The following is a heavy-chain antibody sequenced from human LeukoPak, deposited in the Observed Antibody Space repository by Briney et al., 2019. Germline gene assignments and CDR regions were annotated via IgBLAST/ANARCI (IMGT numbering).Heavy chain of an antibody. Sequence: GGSLRLSCAASGFTFDDYAMHWVRQAPGKGLEWVSVIYSGGSTYYADSVKGRFTISRHNSKNTLYLQMNSLRAEDTAVYYCARLYGTFLEWSPYFDYWGQGTLVTVSS. J-gene: IGHJ4*02. CDR1: GFTFDDYA. CDR2: IYSGGST. D-gene: IGHD3-3*02. V-gene: IGHV3-53*04. CDR3: ARLYGTFLEWSPYFDY.